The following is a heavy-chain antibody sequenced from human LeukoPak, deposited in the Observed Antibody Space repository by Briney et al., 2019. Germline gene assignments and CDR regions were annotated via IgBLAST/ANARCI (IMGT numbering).Heavy chain of an antibody. Sequence: GGSLRLSCAASGFTFRSYDMHWVRQAPGKGLEWVAVVWYDESNKYYVDSVKGRFTISKDNSKNTLYLQMNSLRVEDTALYYCAREDSSGAFDIWGQGTMVTVSS. D-gene: IGHD3-22*01. J-gene: IGHJ3*02. CDR3: AREDSSGAFDI. V-gene: IGHV3-33*01. CDR2: VWYDESNK. CDR1: GFTFRSYD.